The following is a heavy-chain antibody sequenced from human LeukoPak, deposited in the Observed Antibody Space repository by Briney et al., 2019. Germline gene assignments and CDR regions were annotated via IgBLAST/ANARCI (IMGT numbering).Heavy chain of an antibody. CDR1: GYTFTSYD. V-gene: IGHV1-8*01. Sequence: ASVKVSCKASGYTFTSYDINWVRQATGQGLEWMGWMNPNSGNTGYAQKFQGRVTMTRNTSISTAYMELSSLRSEDTAVYYCAKHLGWTAGYFDYWGQGTLVTVSS. D-gene: IGHD6-19*01. CDR2: MNPNSGNT. J-gene: IGHJ4*02. CDR3: AKHLGWTAGYFDY.